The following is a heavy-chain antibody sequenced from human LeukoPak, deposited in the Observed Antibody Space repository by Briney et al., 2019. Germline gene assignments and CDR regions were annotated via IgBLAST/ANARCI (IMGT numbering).Heavy chain of an antibody. V-gene: IGHV1-2*02. J-gene: IGHJ5*02. CDR3: ARVAPGIAPTNWFDP. CDR1: GYTFTGYY. CDR2: INPNSGGT. D-gene: IGHD6-13*01. Sequence: ASVKVSCKASGYTFTGYYMHWVRQAPGQGLEWMGWINPNSGGTNYAQKFQGRVTMTRDTSISTAYMELSRLRSDDTAVYYCARVAPGIAPTNWFDPWGQGTLVTVSS.